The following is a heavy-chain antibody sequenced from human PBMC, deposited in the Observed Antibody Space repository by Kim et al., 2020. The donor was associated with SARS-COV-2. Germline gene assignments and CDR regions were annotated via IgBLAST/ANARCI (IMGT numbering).Heavy chain of an antibody. J-gene: IGHJ6*02. V-gene: IGHV3-30*18. Sequence: GGSLRLSCAASGFTFSSYGMHWVRQAPGKGLEWVAVISYDGSNKYYADSVKGRFTISRDNSKNTLYLQMNSLRAEDTAVYYCAKEGLGYCSGGSCYSDGAYYGMDVWGQGTTVTVSS. CDR2: ISYDGSNK. CDR3: AKEGLGYCSGGSCYSDGAYYGMDV. D-gene: IGHD2-15*01. CDR1: GFTFSSYG.